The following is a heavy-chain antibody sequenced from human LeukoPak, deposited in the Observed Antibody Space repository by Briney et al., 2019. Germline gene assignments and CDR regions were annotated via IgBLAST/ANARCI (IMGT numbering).Heavy chain of an antibody. CDR2: INSDGSST. D-gene: IGHD6-19*01. Sequence: GGSLRLSCAASGFTFSSYWMHWVRQAPGKGLVWVSRINSDGSSTSYADSVKGRFTISRDNAKNTLYLQMNSLRAEDTAVYYCAREAIAVAGTNWFDPWGQGTLVTVSS. CDR3: AREAIAVAGTNWFDP. V-gene: IGHV3-74*01. J-gene: IGHJ5*02. CDR1: GFTFSSYW.